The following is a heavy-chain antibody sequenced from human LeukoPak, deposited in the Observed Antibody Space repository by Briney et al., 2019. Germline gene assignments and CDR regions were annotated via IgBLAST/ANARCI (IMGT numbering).Heavy chain of an antibody. CDR1: GASISSNNYF. CDR3: ARKGIAARDPADY. CDR2: IYHSGST. J-gene: IGHJ4*02. V-gene: IGHV4-39*07. D-gene: IGHD6-6*01. Sequence: PSETLSLTCTVSGASISSNNYFWGWIRQPPGKGLEWIGSIYHSGSTYYNPSLKSRVTIAVDTSKNQFSLKLSSVTAADTAVYYCARKGIAARDPADYWGQGTLVTVSS.